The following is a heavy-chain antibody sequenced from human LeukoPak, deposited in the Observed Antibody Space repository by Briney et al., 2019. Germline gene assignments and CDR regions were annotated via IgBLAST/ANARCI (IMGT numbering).Heavy chain of an antibody. CDR2: ISSSSSTI. Sequence: PGVSLRLSCAAWGFSFRSCSLNWVRRARGGGVVGVSYISSSSSTIYYADSVKGRFTTPRDNAKTSLYLQMTSLRAEDTAVYSCARDSVRVAGTLFDYWGQGTLVTVSS. CDR1: GFSFRSCS. D-gene: IGHD6-19*01. CDR3: ARDSVRVAGTLFDY. V-gene: IGHV3-48*01. J-gene: IGHJ4*02.